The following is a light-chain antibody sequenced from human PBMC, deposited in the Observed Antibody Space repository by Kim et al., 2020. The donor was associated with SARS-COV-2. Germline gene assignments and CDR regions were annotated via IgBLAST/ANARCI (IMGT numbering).Light chain of an antibody. CDR3: CSYAGTYTSWV. V-gene: IGLV2-11*01. CDR1: RSDVGGYNY. J-gene: IGLJ3*02. CDR2: DVS. Sequence: QSALTQPRSVSGSPGQSVTISCTGTRSDVGGYNYVSWYQHHPGKAPKLMIYDVSKRPSGVPDRFSGSKSGNTAFLTISGLQADDEADYYCCSYAGTYTSWVFGGGTKLTVL.